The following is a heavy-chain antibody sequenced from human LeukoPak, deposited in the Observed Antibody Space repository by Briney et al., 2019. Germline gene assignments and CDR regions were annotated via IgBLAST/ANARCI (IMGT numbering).Heavy chain of an antibody. CDR3: ARYGSGSYYMSGATYYFDY. D-gene: IGHD3-10*01. CDR1: GGSINSGSYY. CDR2: IYTSGST. Sequence: SETLSLTCTVSGGSINSGSYYWNWIRQPAGKGLEWIGRIYTSGSTNYNPSLKSRVTISVDTSKNQFSLKLSSVTAADTAVYYCARYGSGSYYMSGATYYFDYWGQGTLVTVSS. V-gene: IGHV4-61*02. J-gene: IGHJ4*02.